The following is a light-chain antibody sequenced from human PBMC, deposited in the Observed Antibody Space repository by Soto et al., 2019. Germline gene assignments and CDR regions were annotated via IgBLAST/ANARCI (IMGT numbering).Light chain of an antibody. CDR1: QSVNND. V-gene: IGKV3-11*01. CDR3: QQRTSWPVT. J-gene: IGKJ4*01. CDR2: DVS. Sequence: EIVLTQSPATLSLSPGEGATLSCRASQSVNNDLAWYQQRPGQAPRLLIYDVSNRATGVPARFSGSGSGTDFTLTISSLEAEDFAFYYCQQRTSWPVTFGGGTKVETK.